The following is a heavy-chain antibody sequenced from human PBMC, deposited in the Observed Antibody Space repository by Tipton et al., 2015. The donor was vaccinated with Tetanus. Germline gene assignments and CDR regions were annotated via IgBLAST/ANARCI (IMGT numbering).Heavy chain of an antibody. CDR3: ARAPCGSNSRGLVDY. V-gene: IGHV3-64*01. Sequence: SLRLSCAASGFTFTRYPMHWVRQAPGKGLEYVASILGDDSSTLYASSMKGRFTITRDNSKNTLYLQMNSLRAEDTAVYYCARAPCGSNSRGLVDYWGQGTLVTVSS. D-gene: IGHD4-23*01. CDR1: GFTFTRYP. CDR2: ILGDDSST. J-gene: IGHJ4*02.